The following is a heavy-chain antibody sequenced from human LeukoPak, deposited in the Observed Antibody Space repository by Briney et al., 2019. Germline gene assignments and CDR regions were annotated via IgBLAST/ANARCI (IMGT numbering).Heavy chain of an antibody. Sequence: PSETLSLTCTVSGGSISSYYWSWIRQPPGKGLEWIGYIYTSGSTNYNPSLKSRVTISVDTSKNQFSLKLSSVTAADTAVYYCARHVRGRSRYYFDYWGQGTLVTVSS. CDR3: ARHVRGRSRYYFDY. CDR1: GGSISSYY. V-gene: IGHV4-4*09. J-gene: IGHJ4*02. D-gene: IGHD3-10*02. CDR2: IYTSGST.